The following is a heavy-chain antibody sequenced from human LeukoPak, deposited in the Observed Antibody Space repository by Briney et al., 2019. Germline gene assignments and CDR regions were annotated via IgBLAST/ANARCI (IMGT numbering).Heavy chain of an antibody. V-gene: IGHV1-2*06. Sequence: ASVKVSCKASGHTFTGYYMHWVRQAPGQGLEWMGRINPNSGGTDYAQKFQGRVTMTRDTSISTAYMELSRLRSDDTAVYYCARDGTTMVRGVLDPWGQGTLVTVSS. CDR2: INPNSGGT. CDR3: ARDGTTMVRGVLDP. CDR1: GHTFTGYY. D-gene: IGHD3-10*01. J-gene: IGHJ5*02.